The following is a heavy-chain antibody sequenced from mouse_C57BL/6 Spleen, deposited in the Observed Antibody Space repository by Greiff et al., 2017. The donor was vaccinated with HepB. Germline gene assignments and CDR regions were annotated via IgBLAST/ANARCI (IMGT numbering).Heavy chain of an antibody. V-gene: IGHV1-82*01. CDR3: ARTSYYAMDY. CDR1: GYAFSSSW. CDR2: IYPGDGDT. J-gene: IGHJ4*01. Sequence: QVQLKQSGPELVKPGASVKISCKASGYAFSSSWMNWVKQRPGKGLEWIGRIYPGDGDTNYNGKFKGKATLTADKSSSTAYMQLNNLTSEDSAVYFCARTSYYAMDYWGQGTSVTVSS.